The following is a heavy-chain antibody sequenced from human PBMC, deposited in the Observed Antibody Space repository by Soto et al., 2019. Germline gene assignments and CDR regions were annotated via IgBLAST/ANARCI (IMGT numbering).Heavy chain of an antibody. V-gene: IGHV4-31*03. CDR2: IYYSGST. D-gene: IGHD3-16*02. CDR3: ARRLFVRLGELSLYPDFDY. J-gene: IGHJ4*02. CDR1: GGSISSGGYY. Sequence: SETLSLTCTVSGGSISSGGYYWSWIRQHPGKGLEWIGYIYYSGSTYYNPSLKSRVTISVDTSKNQFSLKLSSVTSADTAVYFCARRLFVRLGELSLYPDFDYWGQGTLVTVSS.